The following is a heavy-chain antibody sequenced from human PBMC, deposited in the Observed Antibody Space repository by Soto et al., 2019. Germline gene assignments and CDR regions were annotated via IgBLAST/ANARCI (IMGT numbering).Heavy chain of an antibody. CDR3: ARESSYDFWSGYYIHWFDP. CDR2: IYTSGST. Sequence: SETLSLTCTVSGGSISSYYWSWIRQPAGKGLEWIGRIYTSGSTNYNPSLKSRVTMSVDTSKNQFSLKLSSVTAADTAVYYCARESSYDFWSGYYIHWFDPWGQGTLVTVSS. D-gene: IGHD3-3*01. V-gene: IGHV4-4*07. J-gene: IGHJ5*02. CDR1: GGSISSYY.